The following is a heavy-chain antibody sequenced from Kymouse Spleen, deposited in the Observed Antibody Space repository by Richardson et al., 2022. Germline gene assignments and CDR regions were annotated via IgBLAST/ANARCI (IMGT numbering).Heavy chain of an antibody. CDR3: TTQYNWNYVGWFDP. Sequence: EVQLVESGGGLVKPGGSLRLSCAASGFTFSNAWMSWVRQAPGKGLEWVGRIKSKTDGGTTDYAAPVKGRFTISRDDSKNTLYLQMNSLKTEDTAVYYCTTQYNWNYVGWFDPWGQGTLVTVSS. CDR2: IKSKTDGGTT. J-gene: IGHJ5*02. V-gene: IGHV3-15*01. D-gene: IGHD1-7*01. CDR1: GFTFSNAW.